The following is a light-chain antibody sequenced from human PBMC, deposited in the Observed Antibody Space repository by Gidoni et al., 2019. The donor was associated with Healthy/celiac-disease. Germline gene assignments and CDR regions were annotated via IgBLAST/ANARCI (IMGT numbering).Light chain of an antibody. CDR3: QQRSTL. J-gene: IGKJ4*01. Sequence: EIVLTQSPATLSLSPGERATLSCRASQSVSSYLAWYQQKPGQAPRLLIYAASNRATGIPARFSGSGSGTDFTLTISSLEPEDFAVYYCQQRSTLFGGGTKVEIK. CDR1: QSVSSY. CDR2: AAS. V-gene: IGKV3-11*01.